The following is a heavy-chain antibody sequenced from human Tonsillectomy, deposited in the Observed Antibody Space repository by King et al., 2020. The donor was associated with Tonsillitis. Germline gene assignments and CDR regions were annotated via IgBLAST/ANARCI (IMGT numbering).Heavy chain of an antibody. CDR1: GFTFSGSA. Sequence: VQLVESGGGLVQPGGSLKLSCAASGFTFSGSAMHLVRQASGKGLEWVGRIRSKDNRYATAYAASVKGRFTISRDDSKNTRYLQMNSLKTEDTAVYYCTRAPLGQFDYWGQGTLVTVSS. V-gene: IGHV3-73*02. D-gene: IGHD3-16*01. CDR2: IRSKDNRYAT. CDR3: TRAPLGQFDY. J-gene: IGHJ4*02.